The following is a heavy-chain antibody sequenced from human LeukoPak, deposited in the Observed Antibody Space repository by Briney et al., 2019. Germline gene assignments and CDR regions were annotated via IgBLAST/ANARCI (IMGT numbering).Heavy chain of an antibody. CDR3: ARGVIGGVAARTEFDY. D-gene: IGHD2-8*02. CDR1: GGSISSYY. J-gene: IGHJ4*02. V-gene: IGHV4-4*07. Sequence: SEALSLTCTVSGGSISSYYWSWIRQLAGKGLEWIGRIYTSGSTNYNPSLKSRVTMSVDTSKNQFSLKLSSVTAADTAVYYCARGVIGGVAARTEFDYWGQGALVIVSS. CDR2: IYTSGST.